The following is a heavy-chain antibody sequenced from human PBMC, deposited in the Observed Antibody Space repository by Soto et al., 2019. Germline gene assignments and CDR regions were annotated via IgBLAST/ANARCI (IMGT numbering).Heavy chain of an antibody. Sequence: PGGSLRLSCAASGFTFSSYGMHWVRQAPGKGLEWVAVISYDGSNKYYADSVKGRFTISRDNSKNTLYLQMNSLRAEDTAVYYCAKVPYRLYSSGWYFDYWGQGTLVTVSS. CDR3: AKVPYRLYSSGWYFDY. J-gene: IGHJ4*02. CDR2: ISYDGSNK. V-gene: IGHV3-30*18. D-gene: IGHD6-19*01. CDR1: GFTFSSYG.